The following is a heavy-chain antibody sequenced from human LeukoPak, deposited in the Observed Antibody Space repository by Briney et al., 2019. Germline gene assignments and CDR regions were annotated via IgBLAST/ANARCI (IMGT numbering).Heavy chain of an antibody. Sequence: PGGSLRLSCAASGFTFSSYEMNWVRQAPGKGLEWVSYISSSGSTIYYADSVKGRFTISRDNAKNSLYLQMNSLRAEDTAVYYCARSRGYGSGKRSGWYRFDYWGQGTLVTVSS. J-gene: IGHJ4*02. CDR2: ISSSGSTI. V-gene: IGHV3-48*03. CDR3: ARSRGYGSGKRSGWYRFDY. D-gene: IGHD3-10*01. CDR1: GFTFSSYE.